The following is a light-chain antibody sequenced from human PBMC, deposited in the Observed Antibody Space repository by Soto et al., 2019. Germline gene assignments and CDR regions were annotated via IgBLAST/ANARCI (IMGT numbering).Light chain of an antibody. CDR2: HAS. J-gene: IGKJ4*01. Sequence: DTQMTQSPSSLSASVGDRVTITCQASQGIAKYLHWYQQKPRKAPKLLIYHASNLQTGVPSRFSGSGSGTDFTFTISSLQPEDIATYYCQQSDNLPLTFGGGTKVEI. CDR1: QGIAKY. CDR3: QQSDNLPLT. V-gene: IGKV1-33*01.